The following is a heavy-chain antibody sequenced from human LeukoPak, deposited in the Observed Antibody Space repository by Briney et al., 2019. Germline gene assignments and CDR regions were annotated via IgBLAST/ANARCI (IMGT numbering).Heavy chain of an antibody. D-gene: IGHD2-15*01. Sequence: PSETLYLTCTVSVDSISNYYWTWIRQPAGKGLEWIGRIYPSGSTNYNPSLKSRVTMSVDTSKNQFSLNLRSVTAADTAVYYCARGPPPLGYCSGGSCYDNEYYYGMDVWGQGTTVTVSS. J-gene: IGHJ6*02. CDR2: IYPSGST. CDR3: ARGPPPLGYCSGGSCYDNEYYYGMDV. CDR1: VDSISNYY. V-gene: IGHV4-4*07.